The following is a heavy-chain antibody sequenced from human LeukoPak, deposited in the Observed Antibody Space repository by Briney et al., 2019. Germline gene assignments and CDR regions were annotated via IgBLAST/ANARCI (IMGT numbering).Heavy chain of an antibody. CDR3: ARGYFDFWGGYHPTYYFDY. CDR2: ISGSGDRT. V-gene: IGHV3-23*01. Sequence: GGSLRLSCSASGFTFSNFGMSWVRQATGKGLEWVSGISGSGDRTNEVDSVKGRFTISRDNSKNTLYLQMNSLRAEDTAVYYCARGYFDFWGGYHPTYYFDYWGQGTLVTVSS. J-gene: IGHJ4*02. D-gene: IGHD3-3*01. CDR1: GFTFSNFG.